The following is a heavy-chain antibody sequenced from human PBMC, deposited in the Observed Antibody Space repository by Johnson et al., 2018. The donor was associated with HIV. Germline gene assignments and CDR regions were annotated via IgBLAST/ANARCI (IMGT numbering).Heavy chain of an antibody. CDR2: ISYDGSNK. Sequence: QVQLVESGGGVVQPGRSLRLSCAASGFTFSSYAMHWVRQAPGKGLEWVAVISYDGSNKYYADSVKGRFTISRDNSKNTLYLQMNSRRAEDTAVHYCAREWIVHSSSWFRYAFDIWGQRTMVTVSS. CDR3: AREWIVHSSSWFRYAFDI. J-gene: IGHJ3*02. V-gene: IGHV3-30*04. CDR1: GFTFSSYA. D-gene: IGHD6-13*01.